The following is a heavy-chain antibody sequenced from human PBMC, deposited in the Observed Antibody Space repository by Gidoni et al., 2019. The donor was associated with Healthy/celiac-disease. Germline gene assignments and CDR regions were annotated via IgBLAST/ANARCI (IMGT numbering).Heavy chain of an antibody. D-gene: IGHD2-21*01. J-gene: IGHJ6*02. CDR2: ISYDGSNK. Sequence: QVQLVESGGGVVEPGRSRGLSCAASGSTVSSEAMHWVRQAPGKGLAWVAVISYDGSNKYYADSVKGRFTISRDNSKNTLYLQMNSLRAEDTAVYYCAREYVVGTNPSSYYYYGMDVWGQGTTVTVSS. CDR3: AREYVVGTNPSSYYYYGMDV. CDR1: GSTVSSEA. V-gene: IGHV3-30-3*01.